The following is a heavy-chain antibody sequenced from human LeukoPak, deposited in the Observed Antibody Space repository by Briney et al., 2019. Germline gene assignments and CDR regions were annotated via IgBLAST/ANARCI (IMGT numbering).Heavy chain of an antibody. CDR3: ARHPSCWSGNYFDY. V-gene: IGHV4-59*08. CDR2: IYYSGST. D-gene: IGHD6-13*01. CDR1: GGSISSYY. Sequence: PSETLSLTCTVSGGSISSYYWSWIRQPPGKGLEWIGYIYYSGSTNYNPSLKSRVTISVDTSKNQFSLKLSSVTAADTAVYYCARHPSCWSGNYFDYWGQGTLVTVSS. J-gene: IGHJ4*02.